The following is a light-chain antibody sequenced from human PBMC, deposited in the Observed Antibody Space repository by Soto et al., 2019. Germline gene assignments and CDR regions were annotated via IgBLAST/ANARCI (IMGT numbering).Light chain of an antibody. CDR3: QQLYSSPVT. CDR2: ATS. J-gene: IGKJ2*01. V-gene: IGKV1-9*01. Sequence: DIQLTQSPSFLSASVGDRVTVTCRASQGISGYLSWYQQKPGKAPKLLIYATSTLQSGVPSRFSGRGSGTEFTLTISSLQPEDFATYYCQQLYSSPVTFGQGTKLEIK. CDR1: QGISGY.